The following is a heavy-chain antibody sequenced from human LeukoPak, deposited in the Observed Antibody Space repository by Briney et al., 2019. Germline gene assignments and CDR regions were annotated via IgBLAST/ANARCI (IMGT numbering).Heavy chain of an antibody. CDR2: IYSGGST. J-gene: IGHJ5*02. CDR3: ARNWFDP. Sequence: GARRLSCASSGFTVSSDYMSWVRQAPGKGLEWVSVIYSGGSTYYADSVKGRFTISRDKSKNTVYLQMNSLRFEDTAMYYCARNWFDPWGQGTLVTVSS. V-gene: IGHV3-53*05. CDR1: GFTVSSDY.